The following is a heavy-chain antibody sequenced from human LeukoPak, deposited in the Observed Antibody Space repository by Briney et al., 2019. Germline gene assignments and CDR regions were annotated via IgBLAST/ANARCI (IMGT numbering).Heavy chain of an antibody. CDR2: IYYSGST. CDR3: AGDVEDYFDSSGYPY. Sequence: PSETLSLTCTVSGASISRSNYYWAWIRQPPGKGLEWIGYIYYSGSTNYNPSLKSRVTISVHTSKNQFSLKLSSVTAADTAVYFCAGDVEDYFDSSGYPYWGQGTLVTVSS. V-gene: IGHV4-61*01. D-gene: IGHD3-22*01. CDR1: GASISRSNYY. J-gene: IGHJ4*02.